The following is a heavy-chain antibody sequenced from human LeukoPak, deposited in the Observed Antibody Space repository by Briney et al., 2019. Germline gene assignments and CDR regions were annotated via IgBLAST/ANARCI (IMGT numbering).Heavy chain of an antibody. V-gene: IGHV4-31*03. CDR1: GGSISSGGYY. CDR2: IYYSGST. J-gene: IGHJ3*02. Sequence: SQTLSLTCTVSGGSISSGGYYWSWIRQHPGKGLEWIGYIYYSGSTYYNPSLEGRVTISVDTSKNQFSLKLSSVTAADTAVYYCAREGGNWGAFDIWGQGTMVTVSS. D-gene: IGHD7-27*01. CDR3: AREGGNWGAFDI.